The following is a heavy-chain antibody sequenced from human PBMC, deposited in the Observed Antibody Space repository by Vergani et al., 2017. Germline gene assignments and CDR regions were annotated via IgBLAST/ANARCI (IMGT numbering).Heavy chain of an antibody. J-gene: IGHJ1*01. D-gene: IGHD4-17*01. V-gene: IGHV1-2*02. CDR3: ARSDYGDTAGEYFQY. Sequence: QVQLVQSGSEVKKPGASMKVSCKASGYIFTDYYIHWVRQAPGQGPEWMGWIDTKSGDTSYAQQFQGRVTMTRVPSLRSAYMDLGRLTSDDSAVYYCARSDYGDTAGEYFQYWGQGTLVTVSS. CDR1: GYIFTDYY. CDR2: IDTKSGDT.